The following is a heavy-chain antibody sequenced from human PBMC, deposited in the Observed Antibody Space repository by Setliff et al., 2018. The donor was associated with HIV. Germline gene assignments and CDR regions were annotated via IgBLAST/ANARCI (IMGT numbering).Heavy chain of an antibody. Sequence: GGSLRLSCAASGFTVSSHYMGWVRQAPGKGLEWASTIYSDGSTYHADSVKGRFTLSRDNAKNSLYLQMSSLRAEDTAVYYCARDHEDSGWYVESVDYWGQGTLVTVSS. CDR2: IYSDGST. J-gene: IGHJ4*02. D-gene: IGHD6-19*01. V-gene: IGHV3-66*01. CDR1: GFTVSSHY. CDR3: ARDHEDSGWYVESVDY.